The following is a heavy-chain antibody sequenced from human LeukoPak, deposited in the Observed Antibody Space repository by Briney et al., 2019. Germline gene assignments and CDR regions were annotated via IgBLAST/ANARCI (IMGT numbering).Heavy chain of an antibody. V-gene: IGHV4-39*07. J-gene: IGHJ5*02. D-gene: IGHD6-19*01. CDR3: ARDGLTVANWFDP. CDR2: IYYSGTT. Sequence: PSETLSLTCTVSGASIRSTSYYWGWIRQPPGKGLEWIGSIYYSGTTYYNPSLKSRVTISVDTSKNQFSPKLTSVTAADTAFYYCARDGLTVANWFDPWGQGTLVTVSS. CDR1: GASIRSTSYY.